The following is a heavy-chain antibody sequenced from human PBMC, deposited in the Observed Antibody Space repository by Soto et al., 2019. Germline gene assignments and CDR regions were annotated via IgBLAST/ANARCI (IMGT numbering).Heavy chain of an antibody. D-gene: IGHD2-15*01. Sequence: SVKVSCKASGGTFSSYTISWVRQAPGQGLEWMGRIIPILGIANYAQKFQGRVTITADKSTSTAYMELSSLRSEDTAVYYCARAAGYCSGGSCYSWHYYYGMDVWGQGTTVTVSS. V-gene: IGHV1-69*02. CDR1: GGTFSSYT. CDR3: ARAAGYCSGGSCYSWHYYYGMDV. J-gene: IGHJ6*02. CDR2: IIPILGIA.